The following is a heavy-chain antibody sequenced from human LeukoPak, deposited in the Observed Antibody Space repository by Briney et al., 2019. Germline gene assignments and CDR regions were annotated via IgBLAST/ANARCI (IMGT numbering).Heavy chain of an antibody. CDR2: ITRYSGAT. D-gene: IGHD6-19*01. CDR1: GYIFSDYY. V-gene: IGHV1-2*02. Sequence: ASVKVSCKASGYIFSDYYIHWVRQAPGRGFEWMGWITRYSGATKFARKFQGRVILTSDTSISTPDVELTNLASGDTAVYLRVSWAGGNSDVASFDYWGQGTLVIVSS. CDR3: VSWAGGNSDVASFDY. J-gene: IGHJ4*02.